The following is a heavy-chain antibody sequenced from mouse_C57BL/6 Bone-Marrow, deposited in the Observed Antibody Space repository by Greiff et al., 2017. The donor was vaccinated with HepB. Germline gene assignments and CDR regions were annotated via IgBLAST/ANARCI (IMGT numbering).Heavy chain of an antibody. CDR3: ARSHYDGYPDYYAMDY. J-gene: IGHJ4*01. CDR2: IYPGSGST. Sequence: VQLQQPGAELVKPGASVKMSCKASGYTFTSYWITWVKQRPGQGLEWIGDIYPGSGSTNYNEKFKSKATLTVDTSSSTAYMQLSSLTSEDSAVYYCARSHYDGYPDYYAMDYWGQGTSVTVSS. D-gene: IGHD2-3*01. CDR1: GYTFTSYW. V-gene: IGHV1-55*01.